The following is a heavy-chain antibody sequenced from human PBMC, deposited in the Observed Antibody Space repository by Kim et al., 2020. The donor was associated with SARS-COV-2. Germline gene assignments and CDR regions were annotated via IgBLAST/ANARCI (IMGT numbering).Heavy chain of an antibody. J-gene: IGHJ3*01. CDR2: IIPAFKTP. Sequence: SVKVSCKTSGGTFSSFLISWVRQAPGQGLEWMGGIIPAFKTPDYAPKFHGRVTFSADESTSTAYMELSSLRFEDTAVYYCVRDTGIRPPQVSDAFDVWGQGTMVTVSS. CDR1: GGTFSSFL. V-gene: IGHV1-69*13. CDR3: VRDTGIRPPQVSDAFDV.